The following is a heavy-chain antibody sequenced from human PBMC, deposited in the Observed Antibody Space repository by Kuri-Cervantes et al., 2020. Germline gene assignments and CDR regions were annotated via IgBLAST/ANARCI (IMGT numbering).Heavy chain of an antibody. CDR2: IRSRAHGGTK. Sequence: GGSLRLSCATSGFTFGDYAMIWVRQAPGKGLEWVGFIRSRAHGGTKEYAASVKDRFTISRDDSKAIAYLQMNSLKTEDTAVYYCTRWETTVVTYFNYWGQGTLVTVSS. J-gene: IGHJ4*02. V-gene: IGHV3-49*04. CDR3: TRWETTVVTYFNY. D-gene: IGHD4-23*01. CDR1: GFTFGDYA.